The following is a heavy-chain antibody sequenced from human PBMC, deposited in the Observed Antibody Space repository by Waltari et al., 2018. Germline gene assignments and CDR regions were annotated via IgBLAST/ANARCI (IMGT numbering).Heavy chain of an antibody. D-gene: IGHD1-26*01. J-gene: IGHJ3*02. V-gene: IGHV3-30-3*01. CDR2: ISYDGSNK. CDR3: ARDAGSGSYSGAFDI. CDR1: GFTFSSYA. Sequence: VQLVESGGGVVQPGRSLRLSCAAPGFTFSSYAMHWVRQSPGKGLEWVAVISYDGSNKYYADSVKGRFTISRDNSKNTLYLQMNSLRAEDTAVYYCARDAGSGSYSGAFDIWGQGTMVTVSS.